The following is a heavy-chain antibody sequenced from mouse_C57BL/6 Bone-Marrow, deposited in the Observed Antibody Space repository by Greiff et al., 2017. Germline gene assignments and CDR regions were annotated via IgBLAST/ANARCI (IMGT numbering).Heavy chain of an antibody. CDR3: ARCGSYAMDY. CDR2: LYPGSGST. V-gene: IGHV1-55*01. J-gene: IGHJ4*01. Sequence: QVQLQQPGAELVKPGASVKMSCKASGYTFTSYWITWVKQRPGQGLEWIGDLYPGSGSTNYNEKFKGKATLTVDTSSSTAYMQLSSLTSEDAAVYYCARCGSYAMDYWGQGTSVTVAS. CDR1: GYTFTSYW.